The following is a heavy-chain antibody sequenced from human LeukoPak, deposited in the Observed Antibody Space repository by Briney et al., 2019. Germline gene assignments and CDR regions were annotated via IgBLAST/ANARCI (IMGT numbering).Heavy chain of an antibody. D-gene: IGHD3-22*01. CDR3: ARVNEVITEGIDAFDI. CDR1: GGSISSSSYY. J-gene: IGHJ3*02. CDR2: IYYSGST. V-gene: IGHV4-39*01. Sequence: SETLSLTCTVSGGSISSSSYYWGWIRQPPGKGLEWIGSIYYSGSTYYNPSLKSRVTISVDTSKNQFSLKLSSVTAADTAVYYCARVNEVITEGIDAFDIWGQGTMVTVSS.